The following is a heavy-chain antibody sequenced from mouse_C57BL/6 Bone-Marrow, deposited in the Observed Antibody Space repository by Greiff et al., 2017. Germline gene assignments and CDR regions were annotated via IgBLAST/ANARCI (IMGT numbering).Heavy chain of an antibody. CDR3: AREDHFTTVVATDYYAMDY. J-gene: IGHJ4*01. Sequence: VQLVESGAELARPGASVKLSCKASGYTFTSYGISWVKQRTGQGLEWIGEIYPRSGNTYYKEKFKGKATLTADKSSSTAYMELRSLTSEDSAVYFCAREDHFTTVVATDYYAMDYWGQGTSVTVSS. CDR1: GYTFTSYG. CDR2: IYPRSGNT. V-gene: IGHV1-81*01. D-gene: IGHD1-1*01.